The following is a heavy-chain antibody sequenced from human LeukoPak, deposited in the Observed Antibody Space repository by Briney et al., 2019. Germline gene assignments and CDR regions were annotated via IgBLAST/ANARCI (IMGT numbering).Heavy chain of an antibody. Sequence: KPSGTLSLTPAVYGGAFSGFYWTWIRQPPGKGLGWIGEIHYSGRINYNPSPKSRVTISADTSNNHFSLKMNSVTAADTAVYYCSRGTDAYKCGNSWGQGTLVTVS. D-gene: IGHD5-24*01. V-gene: IGHV4-34*01. CDR1: GGAFSGFY. CDR2: IHYSGRI. J-gene: IGHJ4*02. CDR3: SRGTDAYKCGNS.